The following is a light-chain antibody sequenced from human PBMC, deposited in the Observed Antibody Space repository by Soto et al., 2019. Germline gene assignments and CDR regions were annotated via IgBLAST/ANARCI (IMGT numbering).Light chain of an antibody. CDR3: SSFTSGITYV. CDR2: DVT. Sequence: QSALTQPASVSGSPGQSITISCTGTSSDVGGYNSVSWYRQDPGKAPKLMIYDVTNRPSGVSNRFSGSKSGNTASLTISGLQAEDEADYYCSSFTSGITYVFGTGTKVTVL. J-gene: IGLJ1*01. CDR1: SSDVGGYNS. V-gene: IGLV2-14*01.